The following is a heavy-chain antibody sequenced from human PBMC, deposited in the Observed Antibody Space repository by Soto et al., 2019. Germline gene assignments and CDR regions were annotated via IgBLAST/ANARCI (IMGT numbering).Heavy chain of an antibody. Sequence: SETLSLTCGFHGGSFSDYYWSWIRQTPGKGLEWIGEITTSGGTNYNPSLMSRVSISVDTSKSQFSLRVSSVTAADTAAYYCARDGYLYGSFDYWGQGTLVTISS. J-gene: IGHJ4*02. CDR3: ARDGYLYGSFDY. V-gene: IGHV4-34*01. CDR2: ITTSGGT. CDR1: GGSFSDYY. D-gene: IGHD5-18*01.